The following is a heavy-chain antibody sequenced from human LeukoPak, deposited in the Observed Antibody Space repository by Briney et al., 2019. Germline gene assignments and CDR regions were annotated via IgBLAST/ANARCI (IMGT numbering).Heavy chain of an antibody. CDR3: AQSSGKLRWFDS. CDR2: IDLTSGIT. Sequence: GASVKVSCKASGHIFTNKFLHWVRLAPGQVPEWMTLIDLTSGITTYATKFQGRINVTRDTSTSTVYMELTSLKSEDTAIYFCAQSSGKLRWFDSWGPGTPVIVSS. V-gene: IGHV1-46*01. J-gene: IGHJ5*01. D-gene: IGHD3-10*01. CDR1: GHIFTNKF.